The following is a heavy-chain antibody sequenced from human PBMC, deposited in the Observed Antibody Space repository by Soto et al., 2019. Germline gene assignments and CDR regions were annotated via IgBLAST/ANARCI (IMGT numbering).Heavy chain of an antibody. D-gene: IGHD3-3*01. V-gene: IGHV4-59*01. CDR3: ARSPYYDFWSGPFHYYYGMDV. Sequence: SETLSLACTVSGCSISSYYWSWIRQPPGKGLEWIGYIYYSGSTNYNPSLKSRVTISVDTSKNQFSLKLSSVTAADTAVYYCARSPYYDFWSGPFHYYYGMDVWGQGTTVTVSS. J-gene: IGHJ6*02. CDR1: GCSISSYY. CDR2: IYYSGST.